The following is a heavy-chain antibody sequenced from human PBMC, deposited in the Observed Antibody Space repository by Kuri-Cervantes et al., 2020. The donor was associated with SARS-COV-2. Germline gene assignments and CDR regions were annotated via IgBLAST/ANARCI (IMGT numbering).Heavy chain of an antibody. CDR3: AKEGSSGWYGGD. CDR2: IGYDGSRK. J-gene: IGHJ4*02. Sequence: GESLKISCEASGFIFSRYGMHWVRQAPGKGLGWVAAIGYDGSRKHYSDSLKGRFTISRDNSLNTVYLQMSTLRDDDTAVYYCAKEGSSGWYGGDWGQGALVTVSS. CDR1: GFIFSRYG. D-gene: IGHD6-19*01. V-gene: IGHV3-30*18.